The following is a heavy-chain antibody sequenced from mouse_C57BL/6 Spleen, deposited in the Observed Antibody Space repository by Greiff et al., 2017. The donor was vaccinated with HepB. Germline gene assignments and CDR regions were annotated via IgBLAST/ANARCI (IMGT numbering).Heavy chain of an antibody. D-gene: IGHD2-1*01. CDR2: ILPGSGST. J-gene: IGHJ3*01. V-gene: IGHV1-9*01. Sequence: QVQLQQSGAELMKPGASVKLSCKATGYTFTGYWIEWVKQRPGHGLEWIGEILPGSGSTNYNEKFKGKATFTADTSSNTAYMQLSSLTTEDSAIYYCASGAYGNYETWFAYWGQGTLVTVSA. CDR3: ASGAYGNYETWFAY. CDR1: GYTFTGYW.